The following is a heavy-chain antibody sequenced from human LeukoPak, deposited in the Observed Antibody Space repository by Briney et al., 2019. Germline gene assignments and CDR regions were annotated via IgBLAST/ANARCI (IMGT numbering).Heavy chain of an antibody. V-gene: IGHV4-59*11. CDR2: VYYRGST. CDR3: AILVVGARRYIDY. CDR1: GGSTTSQH. D-gene: IGHD3-22*01. J-gene: IGHJ4*02. Sequence: SEALSLTCSVSGGSTTSQHWSWIRQPPGKGLEWIGYVYYRGSTNSNPSLKSRVTISGDTSKSQFSLKLNSVTAADTAVYYCAILVVGARRYIDYCGQGTLVTVSS.